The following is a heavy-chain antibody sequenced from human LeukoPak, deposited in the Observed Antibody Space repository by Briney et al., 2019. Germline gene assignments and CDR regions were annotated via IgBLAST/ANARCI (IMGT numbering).Heavy chain of an antibody. D-gene: IGHD1-26*01. CDR2: IYHSGST. CDR1: GYSISSGYY. V-gene: IGHV4-38-2*02. CDR3: ARANSGSYESPFDY. J-gene: IGHJ4*02. Sequence: PSETLSLTCTVSGYSISSGYYWGWIRQPPGKGLEWIGSIYHSGSTYYNPSLKSRVTISVDTSKNQFSLKLSSVTAADTAVYYCARANSGSYESPFDYWGQGTLVTVSS.